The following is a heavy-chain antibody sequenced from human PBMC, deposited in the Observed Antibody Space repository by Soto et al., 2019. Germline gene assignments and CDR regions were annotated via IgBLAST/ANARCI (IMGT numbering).Heavy chain of an antibody. D-gene: IGHD4-17*01. CDR2: INPNSGGK. CDR1: GYTFTGYY. V-gene: IGHV1-2*02. J-gene: IGHJ3*02. Sequence: ASVKVSCKASGYTFTGYYMHWVRQAPGQGLEWMGWINPNSGGKNYAQKFQGRVTMTRDTSISTAYMELSRLRSDDTAVYYCARDHSSYGGKDAFDIWGQGTMVTVSS. CDR3: ARDHSSYGGKDAFDI.